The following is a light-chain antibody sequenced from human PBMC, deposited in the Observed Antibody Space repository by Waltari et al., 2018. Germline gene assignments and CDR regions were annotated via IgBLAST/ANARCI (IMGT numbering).Light chain of an antibody. V-gene: IGLV3-21*01. CDR1: KIKSNR. CDR2: YDN. Sequence: SYVLTQPPSVSVAPGETARIPCGGKKIKSNRVHWYRQRPGQAPVVVISYDNDRAAGIPERFSGSNSGNTATLTISRVEAGDEADYYCQVWDANTDPGVFGTGTEVTVL. CDR3: QVWDANTDPGV. J-gene: IGLJ1*01.